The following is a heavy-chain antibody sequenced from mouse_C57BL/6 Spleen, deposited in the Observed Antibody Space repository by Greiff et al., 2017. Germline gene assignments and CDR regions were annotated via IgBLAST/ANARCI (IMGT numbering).Heavy chain of an antibody. CDR1: GYTFTSYW. Sequence: QVQLQQPGAELVRPGTSVKLSCKASGYTFTSYWMDWVKQRPGQGLEWIGVIDPSDSYTNYNQKFKGKATLTVDTSSSTAYMQLSSLTSEDSAVYYCRYDYDGFGYWGQGTLVTVSA. V-gene: IGHV1-59*01. D-gene: IGHD2-4*01. CDR2: IDPSDSYT. J-gene: IGHJ3*01. CDR3: RYDYDGFGY.